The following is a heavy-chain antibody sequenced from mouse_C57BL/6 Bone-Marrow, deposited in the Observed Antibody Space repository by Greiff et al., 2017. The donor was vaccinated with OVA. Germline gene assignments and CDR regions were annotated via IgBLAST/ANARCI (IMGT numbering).Heavy chain of an antibody. CDR1: GYTFTSYW. J-gene: IGHJ2*01. D-gene: IGHD2-4*01. Sequence: VQLQQSGAELVRPGSSVKLSCKASGYTFTSYWMHWVKQRPIQGLEWIGNIDPSDSETHYNQKFKDKATLTVDKSSSTAYMQLSSLTSEDSAVYYCARSDDYDYDYWGQGTTLTVSS. CDR3: ARSDDYDYDY. V-gene: IGHV1-52*01. CDR2: IDPSDSET.